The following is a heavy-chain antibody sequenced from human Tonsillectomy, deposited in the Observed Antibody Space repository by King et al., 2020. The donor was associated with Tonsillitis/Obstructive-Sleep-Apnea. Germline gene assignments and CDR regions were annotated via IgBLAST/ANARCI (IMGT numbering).Heavy chain of an antibody. CDR2: IYYSGST. V-gene: IGHV4-31*03. J-gene: IGHJ4*02. Sequence: LQESGPGLVKPSQTLSLTCTVSGGSISSGGYYWSWIRQHPGKGLEWIGYIYYSGSTYYKTSLKSRVTISVDTSKNQFYLKLSAVTAADTAVYYLAREGDILTGPNAGFDYWGQGTLVTVSS. D-gene: IGHD3-9*01. CDR1: GGSISSGGYY. CDR3: AREGDILTGPNAGFDY.